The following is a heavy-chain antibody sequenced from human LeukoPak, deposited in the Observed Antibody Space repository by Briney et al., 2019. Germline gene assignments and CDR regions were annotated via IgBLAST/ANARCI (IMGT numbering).Heavy chain of an antibody. CDR1: GFTFSSYW. CDR3: ARGPIPDY. D-gene: IGHD2-2*02. CDR2: INSDSSHI. Sequence: GGSLRLSCAASGFTFSSYWMHWVRQAPGKGLEWVSSINSDSSHIYYADSVKGRFTISRDNAKNSLYLQMNSLRAEDTAVYYCARGPIPDYWGQGTLVTVSS. V-gene: IGHV3-21*01. J-gene: IGHJ4*02.